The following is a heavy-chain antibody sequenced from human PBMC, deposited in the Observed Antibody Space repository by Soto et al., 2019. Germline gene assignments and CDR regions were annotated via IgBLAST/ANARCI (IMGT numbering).Heavy chain of an antibody. CDR3: ARHPYYDYIWGRVDAFDI. D-gene: IGHD3-16*01. CDR1: GGSISSSSYY. Sequence: SETLSLTCTVSGGSISSSSYYWGWIRQPPGKGLEWIGSIYYSGSTYYNPSLKSRVTISVDTSKNQFSLKLSSVTAADTAVYYCARHPYYDYIWGRVDAFDIWGQGTMVTVSS. CDR2: IYYSGST. J-gene: IGHJ3*02. V-gene: IGHV4-39*01.